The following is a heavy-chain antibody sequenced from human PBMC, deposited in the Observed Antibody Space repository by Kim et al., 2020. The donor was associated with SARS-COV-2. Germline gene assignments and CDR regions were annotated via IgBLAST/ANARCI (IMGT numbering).Heavy chain of an antibody. CDR1: GFTFSDYY. V-gene: IGHV3-11*05. J-gene: IGHJ6*02. Sequence: GGSLRLSCAASGFTFSDYYMSWIRQAPGKGLEWVSYITCSRSYKYYADSVKGRFTISRDNAKNSLYLQMNSLRAEDTAVYYCAREVRSEVYYYSMDVWGQRTTVTVSS. CDR3: AREVRSEVYYYSMDV. CDR2: ITCSRSYK.